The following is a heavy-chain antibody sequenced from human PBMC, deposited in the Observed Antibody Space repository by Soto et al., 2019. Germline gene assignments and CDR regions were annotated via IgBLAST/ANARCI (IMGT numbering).Heavy chain of an antibody. V-gene: IGHV1-69*17. J-gene: IGHJ4*02. D-gene: IGHD3-16*01. Sequence: QVQLVQSGAEVKRPGSSVKVSCSASGDTFASYGISWVRQAPGQGLEWLGGIIPDFAITKFAQKFQDRITCISDSSSSTTYRDLSSLSSDDTAVYYCARGKFNFESYGCTFTTTFDLWGPGTPFTVSS. CDR1: GDTFASYG. CDR3: ARGKFNFESYGCTFTTTFDL. CDR2: IIPDFAIT.